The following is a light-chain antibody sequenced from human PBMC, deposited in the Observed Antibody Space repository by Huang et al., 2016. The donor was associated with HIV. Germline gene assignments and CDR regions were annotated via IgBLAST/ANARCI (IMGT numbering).Light chain of an antibody. J-gene: IGKJ4*01. CDR2: DAS. CDR3: QQSRS. V-gene: IGKV1-33*01. CDR1: QDINKY. Sequence: DIQTTQSASSLSASVGDRVTIRCQASQDINKYLNWYQQKPGKTPKLLIFDASNLERGVPTRFSGSGSGTDFTFTISSLQPEDFATYYCQQSRSFGGGTKVEVK.